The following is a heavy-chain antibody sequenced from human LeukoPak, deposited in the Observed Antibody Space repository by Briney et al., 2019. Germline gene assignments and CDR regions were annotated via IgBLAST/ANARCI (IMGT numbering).Heavy chain of an antibody. CDR2: IYHSGST. CDR3: ARGSFSVGTPFDY. D-gene: IGHD1-1*01. Sequence: KPSETLSLTCTVSGGSISSYSWNWIRQPPGKGLEWIGEIYHSGSTNYNPSLKSRVTISVDKSKNQFSLKLSSVTAADTAVYYCARGSFSVGTPFDYWGQGTLVTVSS. V-gene: IGHV4-59*12. CDR1: GGSISSYS. J-gene: IGHJ4*02.